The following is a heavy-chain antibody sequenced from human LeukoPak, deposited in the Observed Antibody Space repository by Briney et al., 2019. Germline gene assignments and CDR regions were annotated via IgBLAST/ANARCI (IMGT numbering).Heavy chain of an antibody. V-gene: IGHV1-2*02. J-gene: IGHJ4*02. CDR3: AXXXVAXAGPHAGNDY. CDR2: INPNSGGT. CDR1: GYTFTGYY. Sequence: ASVKVSCKASGYTFTGYYIHWVRQAPGQGLEWMGWINPNSGGTKYAQKFQGRVTMTRDTSISTAYMELSRLTSDDTAVYSCAXXXVAXAGPHAGNDYWGQGSLVTVSS. D-gene: IGHD6-13*01.